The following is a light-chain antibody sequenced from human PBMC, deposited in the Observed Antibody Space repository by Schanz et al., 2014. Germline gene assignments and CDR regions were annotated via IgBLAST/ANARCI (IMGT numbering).Light chain of an antibody. CDR2: DVS. J-gene: IGLJ3*02. CDR1: SSDGSLFY. CDR3: SSYTSSITLA. V-gene: IGLV2-14*01. Sequence: QSALTQPASVSGSPGQSITISCTRASSDGSLFYASWYQQHPGKVPKLMIYDVSNRPSGVSNRFSASKSGNTASLTISGLQDEDEADYYCSSYTSSITLAFGGGTKLTVL.